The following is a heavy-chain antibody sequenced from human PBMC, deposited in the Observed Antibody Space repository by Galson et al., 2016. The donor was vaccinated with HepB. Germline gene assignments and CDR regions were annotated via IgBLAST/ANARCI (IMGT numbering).Heavy chain of an antibody. CDR1: GGSISSRSYY. CDR3: ASRMVYGDYRDAFDI. Sequence: SETLSLTCTVSGGSISSRSYYWGWIRQPPGKGLEWIGTIYYGGSTYYNPSLRGRVTISVDTSQNQFPLKLSSVTAADTAVYYCASRMVYGDYRDAFDIWGQGTMVTVSS. D-gene: IGHD4-17*01. J-gene: IGHJ3*02. CDR2: IYYGGST. V-gene: IGHV4-39*01.